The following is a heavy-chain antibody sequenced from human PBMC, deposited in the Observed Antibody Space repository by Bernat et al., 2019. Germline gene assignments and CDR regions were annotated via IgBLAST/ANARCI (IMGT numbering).Heavy chain of an antibody. V-gene: IGHV3-30*18. CDR2: ISYDGSNT. D-gene: IGHD6-13*01. Sequence: QVQLVESGGGVVQPGRSLRLSCAASGCTFSSYGMHWVRQAPGKGLEWVAVISYDGSNTYYADSVKGRFTISRDNSKNTLYLQMNSLRAEDTAVYYCAKGTDSSSLDYWGQGTLVTVSS. CDR1: GCTFSSYG. J-gene: IGHJ4*02. CDR3: AKGTDSSSLDY.